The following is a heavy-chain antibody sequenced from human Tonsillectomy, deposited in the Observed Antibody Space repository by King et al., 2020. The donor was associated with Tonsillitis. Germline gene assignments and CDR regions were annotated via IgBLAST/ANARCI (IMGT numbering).Heavy chain of an antibody. CDR1: GFSFSTYS. D-gene: IGHD3-10*01. V-gene: IGHV3-21*01. CDR3: ARDGSGSYYAPSYYDGMDV. CDR2: ITSSNYI. Sequence: VQLVESGGGLVKPGGSLRLSCTASGFSFSTYSMNWVRQAPGKGLEWVSCITSSNYIYYGDSVKGRFTISRDNSKNSLYLQMNSLRADDTAVYYCARDGSGSYYAPSYYDGMDVWGQGTTVTVSS. J-gene: IGHJ6*02.